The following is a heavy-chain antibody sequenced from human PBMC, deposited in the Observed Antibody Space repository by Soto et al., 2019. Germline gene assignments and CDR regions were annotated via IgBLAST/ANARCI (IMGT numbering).Heavy chain of an antibody. CDR1: GFTSSDYY. CDR2: ISRSGTTI. V-gene: IGHV3-11*01. Sequence: PGGSLRLCCAASGFTSSDYYMSWIRQAPGKGLEWVSSISRSGTTIYYADSVKGRFTISRDNAKNSLYLQMNSLRAEDTAVYYCARDERGEGSQLWTRSRGQDGMDGWGPGTTVTVPP. D-gene: IGHD3-10*01. CDR3: ARDERGEGSQLWTRSRGQDGMDG. J-gene: IGHJ6*01.